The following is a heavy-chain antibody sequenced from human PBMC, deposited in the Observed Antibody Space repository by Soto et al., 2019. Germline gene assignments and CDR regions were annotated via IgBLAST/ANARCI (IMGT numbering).Heavy chain of an antibody. CDR3: ARDSSGRYETYYYYYGMDV. J-gene: IGHJ6*02. D-gene: IGHD6-19*01. CDR2: IYYSGST. V-gene: IGHV4-30-4*01. Sequence: SETLSLTCTVSGGSISSGYYYWSWIRQPPGKGLEWIGYIYYSGSTYYNPSLKSRVTISVDTSKNQFSLKLSSVTAADTAVYYCARDSSGRYETYYYYYGMDVWGQGTTVTVSS. CDR1: GGSISSGYYY.